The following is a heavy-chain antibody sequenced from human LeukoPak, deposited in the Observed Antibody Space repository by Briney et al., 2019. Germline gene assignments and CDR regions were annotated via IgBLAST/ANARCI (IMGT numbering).Heavy chain of an antibody. Sequence: GASVKVSCKASGYTFTSYGISWVRQAPGQGLEWMGWISAYNGNTNYAQKLQGRVTMTTDTSTSTAYMELRSLRSDDTAVYYCARSGSGSYSLADADYWGQGTLVTVSS. J-gene: IGHJ4*02. CDR1: GYTFTSYG. V-gene: IGHV1-18*01. D-gene: IGHD3-10*01. CDR2: ISAYNGNT. CDR3: ARSGSGSYSLADADY.